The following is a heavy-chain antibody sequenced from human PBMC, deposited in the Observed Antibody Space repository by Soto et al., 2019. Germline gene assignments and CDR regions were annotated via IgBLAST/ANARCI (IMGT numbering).Heavy chain of an antibody. CDR1: GFTFSRYG. D-gene: IGHD2-15*01. CDR3: TRDECSGGSCYLNDD. V-gene: IGHV3-33*01. J-gene: IGHJ4*02. Sequence: QVQLVDSGGGVVQPGRSLRLSCAASGFTFSRYGFHWVRQAPGKGLEWVAVIWYDGSKKYYADSVKGRFTVSRDDSQNTLFLQMNTLRAEDTAMYYCTRDECSGGSCYLNDDWGQGTLVTVSS. CDR2: IWYDGSKK.